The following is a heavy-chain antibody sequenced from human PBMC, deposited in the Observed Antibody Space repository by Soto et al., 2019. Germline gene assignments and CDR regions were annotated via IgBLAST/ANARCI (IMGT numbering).Heavy chain of an antibody. CDR3: ARGGLLAVTKYYYYYYGMDV. CDR2: IYTSGST. V-gene: IGHV4-4*07. Sequence: QVQLQKSGPGLVKPSETLSLTCTVSGGSISSYYWSWIRQPAGKGLEWIGRIYTSGSTNYNPSLKSRVTMSVDTSKNQFSLKLSSVTAADTAVYYCARGGLLAVTKYYYYYYGMDVWGQGTTVTVSS. D-gene: IGHD4-17*01. J-gene: IGHJ6*02. CDR1: GGSISSYY.